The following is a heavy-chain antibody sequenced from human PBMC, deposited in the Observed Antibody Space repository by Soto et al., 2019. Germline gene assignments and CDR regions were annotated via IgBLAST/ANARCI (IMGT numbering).Heavy chain of an antibody. Sequence: EVHLLESGGGFVQPGGSLRLSCVPSGFTFSSYAMTWVRQAPGKGLEWVASISGSAISTEYADSVRGRFTISRDNSKNTVFLQMRSLRADDSATYYCVNWNDEDVDWGQGTLVAVSS. CDR3: VNWNDEDVD. J-gene: IGHJ4*01. D-gene: IGHD1-1*01. V-gene: IGHV3-23*01. CDR1: GFTFSSYA. CDR2: ISGSAIST.